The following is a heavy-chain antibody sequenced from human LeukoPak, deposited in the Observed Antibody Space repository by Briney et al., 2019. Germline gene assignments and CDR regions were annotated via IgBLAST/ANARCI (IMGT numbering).Heavy chain of an antibody. CDR2: ISPSGDIL. V-gene: IGHV3-23*01. CDR1: GFAFSSHG. D-gene: IGHD3-10*01. CDR3: AKDGLTMVRGVIGWFDP. Sequence: GGSLRLSCAASGFAFSSHGMNWVRQAPGKGLEWVSGISPSGDILYYVDSVKGQFTISRDNSKNTVYLQMNSLRAEDTAVYYCAKDGLTMVRGVIGWFDPWGQGTLVTVSS. J-gene: IGHJ5*02.